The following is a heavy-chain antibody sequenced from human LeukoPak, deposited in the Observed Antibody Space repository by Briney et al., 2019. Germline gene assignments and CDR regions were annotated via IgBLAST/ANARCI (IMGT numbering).Heavy chain of an antibody. J-gene: IGHJ4*02. V-gene: IGHV3-7*01. D-gene: IGHD1-26*01. CDR2: IKQDESEK. CDR3: ARDLAGSHSAFDY. CDR1: GFSFSNYW. Sequence: PGGSLRLSCTASGFSFSNYWMNWFRQAPGKGLEWVANIKQDESEKYYVDSVKGRFTISRDNAKNSLYLQMNSLRAEDTGVYYCARDLAGSHSAFDYWGRGTLVIVSS.